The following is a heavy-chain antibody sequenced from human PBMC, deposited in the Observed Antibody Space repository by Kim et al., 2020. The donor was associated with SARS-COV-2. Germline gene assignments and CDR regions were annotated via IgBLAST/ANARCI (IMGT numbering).Heavy chain of an antibody. CDR2: IYHSGST. CDR1: GGSITSRGHY. J-gene: IGHJ4*02. V-gene: IGHV4-39*01. Sequence: PSETLSLTCSVSGGSITSRGHYWGWIRQPPGKGLEWIGSIYHSGSTYYESSLKSRVTISIDKSKNQFSLRLNSMTAADTATFYCARYGGTAFDYWGQGTLVTVSS. D-gene: IGHD2-15*01. CDR3: ARYGGTAFDY.